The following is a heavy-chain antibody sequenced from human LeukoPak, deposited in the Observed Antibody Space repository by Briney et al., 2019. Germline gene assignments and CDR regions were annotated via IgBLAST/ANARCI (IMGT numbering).Heavy chain of an antibody. Sequence: GGSLRLSCAASRFTFTSYAMHWVRQAPGKGLECVALISYDGRDKYYADSVKGRFTISRDNSKNMVYLQMNSLRTEDTAVYYCARDGGGSGWYTHVDYWGQGTLVTVSS. J-gene: IGHJ4*02. V-gene: IGHV3-30*04. D-gene: IGHD6-19*01. CDR2: ISYDGRDK. CDR1: RFTFTSYA. CDR3: ARDGGGSGWYTHVDY.